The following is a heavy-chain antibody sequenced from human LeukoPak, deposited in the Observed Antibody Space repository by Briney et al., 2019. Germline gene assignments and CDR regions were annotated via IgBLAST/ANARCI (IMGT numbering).Heavy chain of an antibody. CDR2: IYYSGST. CDR1: GGSISSYY. Sequence: SETLSLTCTVSGGSISSYYWSWIRQPPGKGLEWIGYIYYSGSTNYNPSLKSRVTISVDTSKNQFSLKLSSVTAADTAVYYCARALRGRQLANWFDPWGQGTLVTVSS. D-gene: IGHD6-13*01. CDR3: ARALRGRQLANWFDP. J-gene: IGHJ5*02. V-gene: IGHV4-59*12.